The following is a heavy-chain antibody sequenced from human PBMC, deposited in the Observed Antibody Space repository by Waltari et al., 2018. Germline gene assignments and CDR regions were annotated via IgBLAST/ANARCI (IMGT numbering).Heavy chain of an antibody. J-gene: IGHJ5*02. CDR1: GFTFPSHW. Sequence: EVQLVESGGNLVQPGGSLRLSCAASGFTFPSHWMHWGRKAPGKGLVWGSRINSDGSNTRYADSVKGRFTIARDNAKNTLYLEMNSLRAEDTAVYFCAGGPQSGASSAWYGWFDPWGQGTLVTVSS. CDR2: INSDGSNT. CDR3: AGGPQSGASSAWYGWFDP. V-gene: IGHV3-74*01. D-gene: IGHD6-13*01.